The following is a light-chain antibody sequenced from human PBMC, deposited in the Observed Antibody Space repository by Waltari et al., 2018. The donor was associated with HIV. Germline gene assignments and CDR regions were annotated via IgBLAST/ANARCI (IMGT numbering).Light chain of an antibody. CDR1: SGSLASAH. CDR2: MDT. V-gene: IGLV6-57*03. CDR3: QSHDSSNHWV. J-gene: IGLJ3*02. Sequence: NLMLTQPRSVSASPGKTVTISCTRSSGSLASAHVQWYQQRPGSAPTTVIYMDTQRPSGVPDRFSGSIDSSSNSASLTISGLKTEDEADYYCQSHDSSNHWVFGGGTKLTVL.